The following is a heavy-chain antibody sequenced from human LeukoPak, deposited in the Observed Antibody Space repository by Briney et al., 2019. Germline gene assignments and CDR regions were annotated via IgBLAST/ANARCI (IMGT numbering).Heavy chain of an antibody. J-gene: IGHJ4*02. V-gene: IGHV4-30-4*01. D-gene: IGHD3-10*01. CDR2: IYYSGST. CDR3: ATAPWDDYYGSGSYPDY. Sequence: SETLSLTCTVSGGSISSGDYYWRWIRQPPGKGLEWIGYIYYSGSTYYNPSLKSRVTISVVTSKNQFSLKLSSVTAADTAVYYCATAPWDDYYGSGSYPDYWGQGTLVTVSS. CDR1: GGSISSGDYY.